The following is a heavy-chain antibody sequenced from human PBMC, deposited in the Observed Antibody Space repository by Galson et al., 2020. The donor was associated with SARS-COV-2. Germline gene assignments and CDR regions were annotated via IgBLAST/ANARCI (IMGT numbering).Heavy chain of an antibody. CDR1: GYIFDDFG. V-gene: IGHV1-18*04. CDR2: IKTYNSDT. D-gene: IGHD3-22*01. J-gene: IGHJ4*02. Sequence: ASVKVYCKASGYIFDDFGISWVRQAPGQGLEWMGWIKTYNSDTNYAQKLQGRVTMTTDAPTSTVYMELRSLNFDDTAVYFCAREYDPDGNDYYYLDFWGQGTLVTVSS. CDR3: AREYDPDGNDYYYLDF.